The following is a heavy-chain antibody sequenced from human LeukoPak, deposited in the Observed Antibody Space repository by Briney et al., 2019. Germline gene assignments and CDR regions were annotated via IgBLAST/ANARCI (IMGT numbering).Heavy chain of an antibody. CDR3: GKEGGA. D-gene: IGHD3-16*01. V-gene: IGHV3-23*01. Sequence: GGSLRLSCAASGFTFSSYSMNWVRQAPGKGPEWVSAIGGRGGSTYYADSLGGRFTISRDNSKDMVYLQMNSLKVEDTATYYCGKEGGAWGQGTKVTVSS. CDR2: IGGRGGST. J-gene: IGHJ5*02. CDR1: GFTFSSYS.